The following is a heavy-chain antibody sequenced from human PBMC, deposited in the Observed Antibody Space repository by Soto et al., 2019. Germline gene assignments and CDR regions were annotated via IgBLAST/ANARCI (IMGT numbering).Heavy chain of an antibody. Sequence: QVQLVQSGAEVKKPGSSVKVSCKSSGYNFIIYTITWVRQAPGQGLELMGRIMPIFSQTNYAQKFQGRVTTIADTSTSTVDVELSSLSSEYTGVYYCARGGVGAAGGMDVWGQGTTVTVSS. J-gene: IGHJ6*02. V-gene: IGHV1-69*08. CDR1: GYNFIIYT. D-gene: IGHD1-26*01. CDR3: ARGGVGAAGGMDV. CDR2: IMPIFSQT.